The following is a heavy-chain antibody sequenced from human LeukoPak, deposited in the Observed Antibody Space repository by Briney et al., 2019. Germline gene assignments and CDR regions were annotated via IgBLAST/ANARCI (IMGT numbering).Heavy chain of an antibody. D-gene: IGHD5-24*01. CDR3: ARDRVEMSTSLSFFDN. CDR1: GYSFVGYY. J-gene: IGHJ4*01. CDR2: MNPDTGGR. V-gene: IGHV1-2*02. Sequence: ASVKVSCKASGYSFVGYYIHWIRQAPGQGLEWLGWMNPDTGGRKLAQKFQGRVTLTRDTSINTAYMELNSLQSDDTAVYFCARDRVEMSTSLSFFDNWSHGSLISVSS.